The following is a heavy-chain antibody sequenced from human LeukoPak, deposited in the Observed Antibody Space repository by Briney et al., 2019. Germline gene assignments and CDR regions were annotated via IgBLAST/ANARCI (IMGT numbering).Heavy chain of an antibody. CDR2: LNPNTGGT. Sequence: GASVKVSCKASGNTFTGHYTHWVRQAPGQGLEWMGWLNPNTGGTNYAPKFHGRVTMTRDTSISTAYMEVSSLTSDDTAVYFCARGFIGGNGVGPGGYLDVWGTGTTVTVSS. CDR1: GNTFTGHY. V-gene: IGHV1-2*02. CDR3: ARGFIGGNGVGPGGYLDV. J-gene: IGHJ6*03. D-gene: IGHD4-23*01.